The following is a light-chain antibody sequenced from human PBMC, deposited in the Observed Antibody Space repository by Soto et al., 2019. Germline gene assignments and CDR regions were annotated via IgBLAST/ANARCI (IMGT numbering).Light chain of an antibody. CDR1: QGIGND. CDR3: LQDYNSPLT. J-gene: IGKJ4*01. Sequence: AIQMTQSPSSLSASVGDRVTITCRASQGIGNDLGWYQQKPGKAPKLLLYTTSNLQSGVPSRFSGSGSGTDFTLTISSLQPEDFATYYCLQDYNSPLTFGGGTKVEIK. V-gene: IGKV1-6*01. CDR2: TTS.